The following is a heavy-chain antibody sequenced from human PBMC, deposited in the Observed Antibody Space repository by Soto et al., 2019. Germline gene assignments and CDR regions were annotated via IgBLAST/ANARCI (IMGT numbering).Heavy chain of an antibody. V-gene: IGHV3-30-3*01. CDR3: ARDPMIPRRYYCDY. Sequence: AGSLRLSCAASGFTFSSYAMHWVRQAPGKGLEWVAVISYDGSNKYYADSVKGRFTISRDNSKNTLYLQMNSLRAEDTAVYYCARDPMIPRRYYCDYWGQGTLVTVSS. D-gene: IGHD3-22*01. CDR1: GFTFSSYA. J-gene: IGHJ4*02. CDR2: ISYDGSNK.